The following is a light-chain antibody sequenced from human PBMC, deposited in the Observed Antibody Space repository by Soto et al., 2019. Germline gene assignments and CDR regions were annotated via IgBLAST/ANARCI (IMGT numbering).Light chain of an antibody. J-gene: IGKJ1*01. CDR1: QSVSSN. CDR3: LQYNNWPPVTWT. V-gene: IGKV3-15*01. CDR2: GAS. Sequence: EIVMTQSPATLSVSPGERATLSCRASQSVSSNLAWYQHRPGQAPSLLINGASTRATGIPGRFSGSGSGTEFTLTIRSLQSEDIAVYLCLQYNNWPPVTWTFGPGTKVEIK.